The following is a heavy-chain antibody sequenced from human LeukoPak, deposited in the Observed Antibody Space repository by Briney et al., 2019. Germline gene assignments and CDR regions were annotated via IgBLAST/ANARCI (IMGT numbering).Heavy chain of an antibody. CDR3: AKGQVTMDY. CDR1: GFTFSSYG. CDR2: IRYDGSNK. D-gene: IGHD2-21*02. V-gene: IGHV3-30*02. J-gene: IGHJ4*02. Sequence: HSGRSLRLSCAASGFTFSSYGMHWVRQAPGKGLEWVAFIRYDGSNKYYADSVKGRFTISRDNSKNTLYLQMNSLRAEDTAVYYCAKGQVTMDYWGQGTLVTVSS.